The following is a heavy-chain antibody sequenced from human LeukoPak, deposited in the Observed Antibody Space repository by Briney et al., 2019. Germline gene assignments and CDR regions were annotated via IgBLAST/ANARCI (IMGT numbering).Heavy chain of an antibody. CDR3: AKDTESYGSGWFDP. CDR2: ITWNSGII. J-gene: IGHJ5*02. CDR1: GFIFDDYA. Sequence: GGSLRLSCAVSGFIFDDYAMHWVRQSPGKGLEWVSGITWNSGIIVYADSVKGRFTISRDNAKNSLYLQMNSLRAEATAVYYCAKDTESYGSGWFDPWGQGTLVTVSS. V-gene: IGHV3-9*01. D-gene: IGHD5-18*01.